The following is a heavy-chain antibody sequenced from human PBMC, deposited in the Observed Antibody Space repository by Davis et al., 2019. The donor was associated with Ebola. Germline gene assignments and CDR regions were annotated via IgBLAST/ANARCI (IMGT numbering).Heavy chain of an antibody. CDR2: ISSSGSTI. V-gene: IGHV3-11*01. D-gene: IGHD1-26*01. CDR1: GFTVSSNY. CDR3: ARETYSGSYFDY. Sequence: GGSLRLSCAASGFTVSSNYMSWIRQAPGKGLEWVSYISSSGSTIYYADSVKGRFTISRDNAKNSLYLQMNSLRAEDTAVYYCARETYSGSYFDYWGQGTLVTVSS. J-gene: IGHJ4*02.